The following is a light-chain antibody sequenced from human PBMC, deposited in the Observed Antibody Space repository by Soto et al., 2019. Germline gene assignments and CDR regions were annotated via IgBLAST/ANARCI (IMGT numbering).Light chain of an antibody. CDR1: QSVSSAY. J-gene: IGKJ1*01. Sequence: EIVLTQSPGTLSLSPGERATLSCRTSQSVSSAYLAWYQHKPGQALRLLIYGASSRATGLPDRFSGSGSGTDFTLTISRLDPEDFAVYYCQQYGNSPWTFGQGTKVEIK. V-gene: IGKV3-20*01. CDR3: QQYGNSPWT. CDR2: GAS.